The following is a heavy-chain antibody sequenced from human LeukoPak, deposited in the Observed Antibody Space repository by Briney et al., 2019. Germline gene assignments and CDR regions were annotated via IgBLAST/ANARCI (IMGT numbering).Heavy chain of an antibody. V-gene: IGHV3-64D*06. CDR1: GFTFSSYA. CDR3: VKGGVGFLEWLFD. D-gene: IGHD3-3*01. Sequence: GGSLRLSCAASGFTFSSYAMHWVRQAPGKGLEYVSAISSNGGSTYYADSVKGRFTISRDNSKNTLYLQMSSLRAKDTAVYYCVKGGVGFLEWLFDWGQGTLVTVSS. CDR2: ISSNGGST. J-gene: IGHJ4*02.